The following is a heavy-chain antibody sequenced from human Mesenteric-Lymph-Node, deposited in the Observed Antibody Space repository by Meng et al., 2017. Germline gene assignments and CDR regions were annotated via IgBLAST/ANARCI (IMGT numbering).Heavy chain of an antibody. CDR3: ARDLDYYDSSGYWDDAFDI. CDR1: GGSFSDYD. Sequence: SETLSLTCAVYGGSFSDYDWSWIRQPPGKGLEWIGEINHSGSTNYNPSLKSRVTMSVDTSKNQFSLKLSSVTAADTAVYYCARDLDYYDSSGYWDDAFDIWGQGTMVTVSS. V-gene: IGHV4-34*01. CDR2: INHSGST. D-gene: IGHD3-22*01. J-gene: IGHJ3*02.